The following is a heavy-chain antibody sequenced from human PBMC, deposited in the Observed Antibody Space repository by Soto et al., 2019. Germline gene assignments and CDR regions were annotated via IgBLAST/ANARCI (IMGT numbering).Heavy chain of an antibody. CDR1: GGSISSGGYY. CDR2: IYYSGST. Sequence: TLSLTCTVSGGSISSGGYYWSWIRQHPGKGLEWIGYIYYSGSTYYNPSLKSRVTISVDTSKNQFSLKLSSVTAADTAVYYCARRGISAIGIYFFDYWGQGTLVTVSS. V-gene: IGHV4-31*03. CDR3: ARRGISAIGIYFFDY. J-gene: IGHJ4*02. D-gene: IGHD6-13*01.